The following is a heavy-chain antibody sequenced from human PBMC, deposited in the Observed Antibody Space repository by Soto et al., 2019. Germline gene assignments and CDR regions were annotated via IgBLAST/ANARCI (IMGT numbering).Heavy chain of an antibody. J-gene: IGHJ6*02. V-gene: IGHV4-34*01. CDR2: INHSGTI. CDR3: ARADRTLVTSYSLDV. CDR1: GGSFSGYY. D-gene: IGHD2-21*02. Sequence: PSETLSLTCAVCGGSFSGYYRTWIRQPPGKWLEWIGEINHSGTINFNPSLKSRLTISLDTSKKHFSLKLSSVTDADTAAYYCARADRTLVTSYSLDVWGQGTTVTVSS.